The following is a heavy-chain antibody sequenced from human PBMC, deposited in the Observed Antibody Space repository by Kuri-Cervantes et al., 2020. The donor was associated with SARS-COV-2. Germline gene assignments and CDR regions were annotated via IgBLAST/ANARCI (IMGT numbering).Heavy chain of an antibody. Sequence: GSLRLSCAVYGGSFSGYYWSWIRQPPGKGLEWIGEINHSGSTNYNPSLKSRVTISVDTSKNQFSLKLSSVTAADTAVYYCARAYSNYALSDYWGQGTLVTVSS. J-gene: IGHJ4*02. CDR1: GGSFSGYY. CDR2: INHSGST. CDR3: ARAYSNYALSDY. D-gene: IGHD4-11*01. V-gene: IGHV4-34*01.